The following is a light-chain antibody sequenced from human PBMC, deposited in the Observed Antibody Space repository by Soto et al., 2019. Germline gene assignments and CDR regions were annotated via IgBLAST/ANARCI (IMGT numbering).Light chain of an antibody. V-gene: IGKV1-33*01. Sequence: DIQMTQSPSSLSASVGDRVTISCRARQSISTYLNWYQQKPGTAPRLLIYRASSVKSGVPPRFSGSGSGTDFTFTISRLQPQDIATYYCQQYENLPTFGQGTRLEI. J-gene: IGKJ5*01. CDR3: QQYENLPT. CDR1: QSISTY. CDR2: RAS.